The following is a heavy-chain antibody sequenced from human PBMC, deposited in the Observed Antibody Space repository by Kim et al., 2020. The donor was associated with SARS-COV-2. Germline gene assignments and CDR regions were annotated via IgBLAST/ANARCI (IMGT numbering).Heavy chain of an antibody. D-gene: IGHD3-10*01. CDR3: ARVRFSTMVRTAVNWFDA. CDR2: SYYSGST. V-gene: IGHV4-31*03. J-gene: IGHJ5*02. CDR1: GGSISSGGYY. Sequence: TLSLTCTVSGGSISSGGYYWSWIRQHQGKGLEWIGYSYYSGSTYYNPSHKRRVTISVDTSKNQYPLKPSSVTAADTAVYYCARVRFSTMVRTAVNWFDACGQGSLVSASS.